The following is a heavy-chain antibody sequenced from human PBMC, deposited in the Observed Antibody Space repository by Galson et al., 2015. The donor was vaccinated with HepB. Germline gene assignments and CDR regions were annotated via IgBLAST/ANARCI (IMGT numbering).Heavy chain of an antibody. CDR1: GFTFSSYW. J-gene: IGHJ6*02. CDR2: INSDGSST. CDR3: ARENVLRYFDPSLHHYYGMDV. D-gene: IGHD3-9*01. Sequence: SLRLSCAASGFTFSSYWMHWVRQAPGKGLVWVSRINSDGSSTSYADSVKGRFTISRDNAKNTLYLQMNSLRAEDTAVYYCARENVLRYFDPSLHHYYGMDVWGQGTTVTVSS. V-gene: IGHV3-74*01.